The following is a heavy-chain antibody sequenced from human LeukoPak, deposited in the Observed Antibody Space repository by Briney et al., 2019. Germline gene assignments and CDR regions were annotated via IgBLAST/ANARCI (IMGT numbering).Heavy chain of an antibody. J-gene: IGHJ4*02. CDR1: GFTFSSYW. CDR2: INSDGSST. Sequence: GGSLRLSCAPSGFTFSSYWMHWARQPPGKGLVWVSRINSDGSSTSYADSVKGRFTISRDNAKNTLYLQMNSLRAEDTAVYYCARGGVMQQLVVGKNPFDYWGQGTLVTVSS. CDR3: ARGGVMQQLVVGKNPFDY. V-gene: IGHV3-74*01. D-gene: IGHD6-13*01.